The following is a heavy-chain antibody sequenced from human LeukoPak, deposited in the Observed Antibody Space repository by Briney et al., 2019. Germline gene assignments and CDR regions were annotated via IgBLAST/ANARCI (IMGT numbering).Heavy chain of an antibody. J-gene: IGHJ4*02. V-gene: IGHV3-7*01. Sequence: PGGSLRLSCAASGFTFSSYWMTWVRQAPGKGLERVANINPDGSDKKYVDSVEGRFSISRDNAKNSLFLQMDSLRAEDTAVYYCARYNYYGSSGHLYWGQGTLVTVSS. D-gene: IGHD3-22*01. CDR1: GFTFSSYW. CDR2: INPDGSDK. CDR3: ARYNYYGSSGHLY.